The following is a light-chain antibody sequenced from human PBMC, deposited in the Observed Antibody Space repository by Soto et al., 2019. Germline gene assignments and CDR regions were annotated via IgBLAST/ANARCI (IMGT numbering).Light chain of an antibody. CDR3: QQYNSGGFT. CDR2: KAS. CDR1: QSISSW. V-gene: IGKV1-5*03. J-gene: IGKJ3*01. Sequence: DIQMTQSPSTLSASVGDRVTITCRASQSISSWLAWYQQKPGKATKLLIYKASSLESGVPSRFSGSGSGTEFTLTISSLQPYDFATYYCQQYNSGGFTFGPGTKVDIK.